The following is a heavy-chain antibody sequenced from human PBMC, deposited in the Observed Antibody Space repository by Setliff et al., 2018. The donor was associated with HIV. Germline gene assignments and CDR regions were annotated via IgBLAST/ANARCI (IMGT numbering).Heavy chain of an antibody. CDR2: IVPVLGIT. Sequence: SVKVSCKASGGTFNNDAISWVRQAPGQGLEWMGGIVPVLGITNYSPKFQGRVTVTADESTSTAYMQLSSLRSDDTAVYYCARGRNYDSSGYGDYYYYMDVWGKGTTVTVSS. V-gene: IGHV1-69*10. J-gene: IGHJ6*03. D-gene: IGHD3-22*01. CDR1: GGTFNNDA. CDR3: ARGRNYDSSGYGDYYYYMDV.